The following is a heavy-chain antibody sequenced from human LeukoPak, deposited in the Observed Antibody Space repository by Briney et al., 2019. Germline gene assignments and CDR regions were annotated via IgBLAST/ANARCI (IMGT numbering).Heavy chain of an antibody. CDR1: GFKGYW. CDR3: ARENWGTLDY. CDR2: IKQNGEAN. Sequence: PGGSLRLSCVVSGFKGYWMVWVRQAPGKGLEWLANIKQNGEANQYEDSVMGRFTVSRDNAKNSLFLQMDSLRVEDTAVYYCARENWGTLDYWGQGALVTVSS. J-gene: IGHJ4*02. V-gene: IGHV3-7*01. D-gene: IGHD7-27*01.